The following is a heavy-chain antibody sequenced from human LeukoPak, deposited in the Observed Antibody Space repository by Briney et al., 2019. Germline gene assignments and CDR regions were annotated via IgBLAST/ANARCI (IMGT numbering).Heavy chain of an antibody. D-gene: IGHD2-8*01. J-gene: IGHJ4*02. V-gene: IGHV1-18*01. CDR3: ARDLPGVCYFDY. CDR2: ISAYNGNT. CDR1: GYTFTSYG. Sequence: GASVTVSCTASGYTFTSYGMSWVRQAPGQGLEWMGWISAYNGNTNYAQKLQGRVTMTTDTSTSTAYMELRSPRSDDTAVYYCARDLPGVCYFDYWGQGTLVTVSS.